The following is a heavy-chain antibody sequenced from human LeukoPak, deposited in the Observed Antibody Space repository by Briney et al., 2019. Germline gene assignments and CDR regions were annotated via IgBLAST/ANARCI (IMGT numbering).Heavy chain of an antibody. CDR3: AWYYFDY. Sequence: VGSLRLSCAASGFTFSNAWMRWVRQAPGKGLEWIGRIKTKSDGGTTDYAAPVKGRFTMSRDDSKNTLYLQMNSLETEDTALYYCAWYYFDYWGQGTMVTVSA. CDR2: IKTKSDGGTT. CDR1: GFTFSNAW. J-gene: IGHJ4*02. V-gene: IGHV3-15*01.